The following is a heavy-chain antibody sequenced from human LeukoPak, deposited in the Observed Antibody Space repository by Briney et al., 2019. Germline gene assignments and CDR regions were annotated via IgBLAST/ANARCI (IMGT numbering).Heavy chain of an antibody. CDR1: GFTFSSYT. Sequence: GGSLRLSCAASGFTFSSYTMNWVRQAPGKGLEWVSGISASGGSTYYADSVKGRFTISRDDSKNTLYLQMNSLRAEDTAAYYCAKGYYFDILSGYSSLDSWGQGTLVTVSS. CDR2: ISASGGST. CDR3: AKGYYFDILSGYSSLDS. J-gene: IGHJ4*02. D-gene: IGHD3-9*01. V-gene: IGHV3-23*01.